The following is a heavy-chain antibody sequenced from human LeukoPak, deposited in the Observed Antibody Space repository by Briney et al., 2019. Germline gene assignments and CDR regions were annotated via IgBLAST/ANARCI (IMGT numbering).Heavy chain of an antibody. CDR1: GFTLSSYA. D-gene: IGHD2-2*01. Sequence: GGSLRLSCAASGFTLSSYAMSWVRQAPGKGLEWVSAISGSGGSTYYADSVKGRFTISRDNSKNTLYLQMNSLRAEDTAVYYCAKDWGEYCSSTSCYVGFDYWGQGTLVTVSS. CDR2: ISGSGGST. V-gene: IGHV3-23*01. J-gene: IGHJ4*02. CDR3: AKDWGEYCSSTSCYVGFDY.